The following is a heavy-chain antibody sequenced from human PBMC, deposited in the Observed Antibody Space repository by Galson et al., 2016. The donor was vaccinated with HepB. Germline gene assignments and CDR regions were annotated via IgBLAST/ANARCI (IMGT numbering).Heavy chain of an antibody. V-gene: IGHV3-33*01. CDR2: SWFDGSDE. D-gene: IGHD5-24*01. J-gene: IGHJ4*02. Sequence: SLRLSCAASGFTFRTYGIHWVRQAPGKGLEWVAVSWFDGSDEYYGDPVKGRFTISRDNSKNTLYLQMNNLRSEDTAMYHCARDREDGYNRPFDYWGQGTLVTVSS. CDR1: GFTFRTYG. CDR3: ARDREDGYNRPFDY.